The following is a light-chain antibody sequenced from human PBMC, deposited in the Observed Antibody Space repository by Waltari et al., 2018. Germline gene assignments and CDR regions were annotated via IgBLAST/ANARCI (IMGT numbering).Light chain of an antibody. CDR1: QGIRNG. CDR2: AAS. CDR3: LQDYTYPYT. Sequence: AIQMTQSPSSLSASVGDRVTITCRASQGIRNGLGWYQQKPGKAPKLLIYAASSLQSGVPSRFSGSGSGTDFTLTISSLQPEDFATYYCLQDYTYPYTFGQGTKLEIK. J-gene: IGKJ2*01. V-gene: IGKV1-6*01.